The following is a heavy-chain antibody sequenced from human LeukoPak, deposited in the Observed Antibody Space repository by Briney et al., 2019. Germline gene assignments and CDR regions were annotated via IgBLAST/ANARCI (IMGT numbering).Heavy chain of an antibody. J-gene: IGHJ4*02. CDR3: ARDDYSNYFDY. CDR2: INPSGGST. V-gene: IGHV1-46*03. CDR1: GYTFTSYY. D-gene: IGHD4-11*01. Sequence: ASVKVSCKXSGYTFTSYYMHWVRQAPGQGLEWMGIINPSGGSTSYSQKFQGRVTMTRDTSTSTVYMELSSLRSEDTAVHYCARDDYSNYFDYWGQGTLVTVSS.